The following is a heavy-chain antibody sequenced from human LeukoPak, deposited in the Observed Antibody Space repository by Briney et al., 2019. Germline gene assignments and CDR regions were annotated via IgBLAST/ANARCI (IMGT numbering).Heavy chain of an antibody. D-gene: IGHD3-22*01. CDR1: GFTFSSYA. Sequence: GGSLRLSCAASGFTFSSYAMHWVRQAPGKGLEWVAVISYDGSNKYYADSVKGRFTISRDNAKSTLYLQMNSLRAEDTAVYYCLYHDSGVTSPLESYWGQGILVTVST. V-gene: IGHV3-30-3*01. CDR3: LYHDSGVTSPLESY. J-gene: IGHJ4*02. CDR2: ISYDGSNK.